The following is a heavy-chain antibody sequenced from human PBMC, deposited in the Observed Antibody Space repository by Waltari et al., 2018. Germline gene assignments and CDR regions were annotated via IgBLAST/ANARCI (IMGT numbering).Heavy chain of an antibody. CDR2: IYYTGST. CDR1: GDSISSGTYS. Sequence: QLHLQESGPGLVRPSETLSLTCPVSGDSISSGTYSWGWVRQPPGKGLEWIATIYYTGSTYYNPSLKSRVTMSVDSSKNHFSLKLSSVTAADTAVYYCARQFWNGYFDRFDFWGQGTLVTVSS. D-gene: IGHD3-3*01. V-gene: IGHV4-39*07. J-gene: IGHJ4*02. CDR3: ARQFWNGYFDRFDF.